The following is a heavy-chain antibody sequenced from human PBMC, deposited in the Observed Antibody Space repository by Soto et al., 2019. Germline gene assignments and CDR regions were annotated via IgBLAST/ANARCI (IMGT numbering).Heavy chain of an antibody. J-gene: IGHJ4*02. Sequence: PGGSLRLSGAASGVTFSSDSMNGVRQGRGKGLLWVFSISSSSSYIYYAPSVKGRFTISRDNAKNSLSLKLNSLRAADTAVYYCARGAHFGDYGSRSLFDYWGQGTLVTVSS. CDR1: GVTFSSDS. D-gene: IGHD3-10*01. V-gene: IGHV3-21*01. CDR2: ISSSSSYI. CDR3: ARGAHFGDYGSRSLFDY.